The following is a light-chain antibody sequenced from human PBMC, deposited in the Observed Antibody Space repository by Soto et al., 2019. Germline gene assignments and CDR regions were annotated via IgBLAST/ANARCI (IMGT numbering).Light chain of an antibody. CDR3: QSSDSRLSGSDV. J-gene: IGLJ1*01. V-gene: IGLV1-44*01. CDR1: SSNIGFNA. Sequence: QSVLTQPPSAAGTPGQRVTLSCSGSSSNIGFNAVNWYQQLPGTAPKLVMHGNSQRPSGVPDRFSGSKSGTSASLAITGLQADDEADYYCQSSDSRLSGSDVFGTGTKVTVL. CDR2: GNS.